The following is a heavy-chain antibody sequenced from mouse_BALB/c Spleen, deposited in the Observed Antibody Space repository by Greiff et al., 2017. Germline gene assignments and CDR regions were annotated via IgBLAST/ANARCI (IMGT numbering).Heavy chain of an antibody. D-gene: IGHD1-1*01. CDR3: ARYQGTVVFDY. J-gene: IGHJ2*01. CDR2: ISYSGST. Sequence: EVQRVESGPGLVKPSQSLSLTCTVTGYSITSDYAWNWIRQFPGNKLEWMGYISYSGSTSYNPSLKSRISITRDTSKNQFFLQLNSVTTEDTATYYCARYQGTVVFDYWGQGTTLTVSS. CDR1: GYSITSDYA. V-gene: IGHV3-2*02.